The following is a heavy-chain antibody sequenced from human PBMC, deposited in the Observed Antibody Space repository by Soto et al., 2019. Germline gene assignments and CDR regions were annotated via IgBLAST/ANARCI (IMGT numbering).Heavy chain of an antibody. J-gene: IGHJ4*02. CDR1: GFTFSTYA. D-gene: IGHD5-18*01. V-gene: IGHV3-23*01. CDR2: ISGSGGRT. Sequence: GGSLRLSCAASGFTFSTYAMSWVRQAPGKGLEWVSVISGSGGRTYYADPVKGRLTISRDNSKNTLYLQMNSLRAEDTAVYYCAKSSDTVMVPSPFDYWGQGTLVTVSS. CDR3: AKSSDTVMVPSPFDY.